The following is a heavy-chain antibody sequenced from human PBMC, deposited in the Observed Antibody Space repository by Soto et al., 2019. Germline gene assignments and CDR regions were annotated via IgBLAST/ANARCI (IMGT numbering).Heavy chain of an antibody. CDR3: AIGFLEWFRGGPNWFDP. D-gene: IGHD3-3*01. J-gene: IGHJ5*02. Sequence: SSETLSLTCTVSGGSISSSSYYWGWIRQPPGKGLEWIGSIYYSGSTYYNPSLKSRVTISVDTSKNQFSLKLSSVTAADTAVYYCAIGFLEWFRGGPNWFDPWGQGTLVTVSS. V-gene: IGHV4-39*01. CDR1: GGSISSSSYY. CDR2: IYYSGST.